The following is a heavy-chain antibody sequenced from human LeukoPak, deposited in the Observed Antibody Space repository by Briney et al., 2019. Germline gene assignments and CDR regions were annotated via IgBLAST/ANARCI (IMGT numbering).Heavy chain of an antibody. Sequence: GGSLRLSCAASGFTFSSYAMHWVRQAPGKGLEWVAVISYDGSNKYYADSVKGRFTISRDNSKNTLYLQMNSLRAEDTAVYYCARAFAELRFLERPSRSYVYWGQGTLVTVSS. V-gene: IGHV3-30-3*01. J-gene: IGHJ4*02. CDR3: ARAFAELRFLERPSRSYVY. CDR2: ISYDGSNK. D-gene: IGHD3-3*01. CDR1: GFTFSSYA.